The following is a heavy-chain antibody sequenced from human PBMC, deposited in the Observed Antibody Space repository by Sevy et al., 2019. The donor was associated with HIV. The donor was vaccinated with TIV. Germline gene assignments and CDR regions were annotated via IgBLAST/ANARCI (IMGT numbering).Heavy chain of an antibody. V-gene: IGHV3-23*01. CDR2: ITDSGDST. J-gene: IGHJ4*02. D-gene: IGHD6-19*01. Sequence: GGSLRLSCAASGFSFSYYAMGWVRQAPGKGLEWVSAITDSGDSTYYADSVKGRFTISRDNSNNTLSMQMNSLRAEDTAVYYCAKDARRVSGWYYFDYWGQGSLVTVSS. CDR1: GFSFSYYA. CDR3: AKDARRVSGWYYFDY.